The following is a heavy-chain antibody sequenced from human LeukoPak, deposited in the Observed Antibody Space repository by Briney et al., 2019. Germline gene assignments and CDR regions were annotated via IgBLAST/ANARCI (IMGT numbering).Heavy chain of an antibody. D-gene: IGHD6-19*01. CDR1: GGSISSSSYY. V-gene: IGHV4-39*07. CDR2: IYYSGST. CDR3: ASELIAVAGTEDY. J-gene: IGHJ4*02. Sequence: PSETLSLTCTVSGGSISSSSYYWGWIRQPPGKGLEWIGSIYYSGSTYYNPSLKSRVTISVDASKNQFSLKLSSVTAADTAVYYCASELIAVAGTEDYWGQGTLVTVSS.